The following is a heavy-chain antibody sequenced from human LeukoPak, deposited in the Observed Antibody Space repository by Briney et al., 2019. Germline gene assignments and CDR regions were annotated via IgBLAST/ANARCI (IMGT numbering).Heavy chain of an antibody. CDR1: GGSISSSSYY. CDR3: ARASHDYGDYSHFDY. J-gene: IGHJ4*02. V-gene: IGHV4-39*07. Sequence: PSETLSLTCTVSGGSISSSSYYWGWIRQPPGKGLEWIGSIYYSGSTYYNPSPKTRVTISVDKSKNQFSLKLSSVTAADTAVYYCARASHDYGDYSHFDYWGQGTLVTVSS. D-gene: IGHD4-17*01. CDR2: IYYSGST.